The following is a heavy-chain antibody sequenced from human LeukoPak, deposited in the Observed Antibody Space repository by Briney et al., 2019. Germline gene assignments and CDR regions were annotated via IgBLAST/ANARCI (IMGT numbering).Heavy chain of an antibody. CDR1: GYTFTSYY. Sequence: ASVKVSCKASGYTFTSYYMHWVRQAPVQGLEWMGIINPSGGSTSYAQKFQGRVTMTRDTSTSTVYMELSSLRSEDTAVYYCARDLRGYSYYYGMDVWGQGTTVIVSS. D-gene: IGHD5-12*01. CDR3: ARDLRGYSYYYGMDV. V-gene: IGHV1-46*01. CDR2: INPSGGST. J-gene: IGHJ6*02.